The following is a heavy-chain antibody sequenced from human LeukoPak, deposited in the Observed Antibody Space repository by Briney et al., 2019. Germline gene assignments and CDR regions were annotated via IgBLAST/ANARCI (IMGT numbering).Heavy chain of an antibody. Sequence: PGGSLRLSCAASGFTFSSYSMNWIRQAPGKGLEWVSSISSSSSYIYYADSVKGRFTISRDNAKNSLYLQMNSLRAEDTAVYYCARDPGGSGTFFDPWGQGTLVTVSS. J-gene: IGHJ5*02. CDR2: ISSSSSYI. D-gene: IGHD3-10*01. CDR3: ARDPGGSGTFFDP. CDR1: GFTFSSYS. V-gene: IGHV3-21*01.